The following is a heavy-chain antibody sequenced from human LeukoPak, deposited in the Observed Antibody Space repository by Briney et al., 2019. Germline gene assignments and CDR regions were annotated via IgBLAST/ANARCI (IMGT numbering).Heavy chain of an antibody. CDR3: ARDESNGGTIFGVVIPNFDY. J-gene: IGHJ4*02. Sequence: SETLSLTCTVSGGSISSGSYYWGWIRQPAGKGLEWIGRIYTSGSTNYNPSLKSRVTISVDTSKNQFSLKLSSVTAADTAVYYCARDESNGGTIFGVVIPNFDYWGQGTLVTVSS. V-gene: IGHV4-61*02. D-gene: IGHD3-3*01. CDR1: GGSISSGSYY. CDR2: IYTSGST.